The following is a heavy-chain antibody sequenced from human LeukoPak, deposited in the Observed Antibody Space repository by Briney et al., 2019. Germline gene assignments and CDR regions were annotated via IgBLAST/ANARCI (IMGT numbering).Heavy chain of an antibody. CDR1: GYTFTSYY. Sequence: GASVKVSCKASGYTFTSYYMHWVRQAPGQGLEWMGWINPNSGGTNYAQKFQGRVTMTRDTSISTAYMELSRLRSDDTAVYYFAGGPGDSSVYFFQEYGSAPWGQEPLVTVSS. D-gene: IGHD3-22*01. V-gene: IGHV1-2*02. CDR2: INPNSGGT. CDR3: AGGPGDSSVYFFQEYGSAP. J-gene: IGHJ5*02.